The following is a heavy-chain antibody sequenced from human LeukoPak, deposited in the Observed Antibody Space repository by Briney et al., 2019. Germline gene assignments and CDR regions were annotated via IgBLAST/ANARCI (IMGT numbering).Heavy chain of an antibody. Sequence: SVKVSCTASGGTFSSYAISWVRQAPGQGLEWMGGIIPIFGTANYAQKFQGRVTITADESTSTAYMELSSLRSEDTAVYYCARGVDCSSTSCYVRVVHWFDPWGQGTLVTVSS. CDR2: IIPIFGTA. CDR3: ARGVDCSSTSCYVRVVHWFDP. V-gene: IGHV1-69*13. J-gene: IGHJ5*02. CDR1: GGTFSSYA. D-gene: IGHD2-2*01.